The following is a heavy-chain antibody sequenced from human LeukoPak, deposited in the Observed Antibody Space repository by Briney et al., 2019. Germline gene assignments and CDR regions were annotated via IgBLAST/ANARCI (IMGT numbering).Heavy chain of an antibody. CDR2: INTDGRTT. CDR3: ARGGLEPVDY. D-gene: IGHD5-24*01. Sequence: GGSLRLSCAVSGFTFSNYWMHWVRQAPGLGLVWVSRINTDGRTTSYANSVKGRFTISRDNAKNILYLEVNSLRTDDTAVYYCARGGLEPVDYWGQGTLVTVSS. J-gene: IGHJ4*02. V-gene: IGHV3-74*01. CDR1: GFTFSNYW.